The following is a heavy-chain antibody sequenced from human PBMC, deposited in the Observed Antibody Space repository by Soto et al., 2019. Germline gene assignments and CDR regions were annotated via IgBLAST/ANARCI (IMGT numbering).Heavy chain of an antibody. CDR3: ARERSDGGWSDLQH. CDR2: INAANGDT. J-gene: IGHJ1*01. D-gene: IGHD6-19*01. V-gene: IGHV1-3*01. Sequence: QVQVVQSGAEVKEPGALVKVTCKTSGYTFTNYVIHWVRQAPGQRLECMGWINAANGDTKYSQKFQGRVTITRDTSANTADMELSSLISEDTAIYYCARERSDGGWSDLQHWGQGTLVTVSS. CDR1: GYTFTNYV.